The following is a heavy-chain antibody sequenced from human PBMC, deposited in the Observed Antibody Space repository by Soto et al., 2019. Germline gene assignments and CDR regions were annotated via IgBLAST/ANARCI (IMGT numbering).Heavy chain of an antibody. CDR1: GFTFENFG. J-gene: IGHJ5*02. D-gene: IGHD1-26*01. CDR3: AKNQGVELVPLATVDWFDP. Sequence: TGGSLRLSCAASGFTFENFGMSWVRQAPGKGLEWISSISGSGFNKYYADSVKGRFTISRDNSKDTVYLELNNLRAEDTAVYHCAKNQGVELVPLATVDWFDPWGQGSVVTVS. V-gene: IGHV3-23*01. CDR2: ISGSGFNK.